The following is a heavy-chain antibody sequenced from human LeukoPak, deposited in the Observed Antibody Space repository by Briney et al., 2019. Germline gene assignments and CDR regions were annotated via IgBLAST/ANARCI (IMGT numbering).Heavy chain of an antibody. V-gene: IGHV1-69*13. CDR3: ARGEYSSSWYLAFDI. D-gene: IGHD6-13*01. CDR1: VGTFIYYA. Sequence: SVTVSCKASVGTFIYYASSWVGQAPGQGREWMGGIIPIFGTANYPQKFQGSVTITADQSTRTAYMELSSLRSEDMSVYYCARGEYSSSWYLAFDIWGQGTMVTVSS. J-gene: IGHJ3*02. CDR2: IIPIFGTA.